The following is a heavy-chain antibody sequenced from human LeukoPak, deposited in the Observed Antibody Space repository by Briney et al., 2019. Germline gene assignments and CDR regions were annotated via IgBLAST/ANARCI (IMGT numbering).Heavy chain of an antibody. CDR2: INPNSGGT. Sequence: ASVKVSCKASGYTFTGYYTHWVRQAPGQGLEWMGWINPNSGGTNYAQKFQGWVTMTRDTSISTAYMELSRLRSDDTAVYYCARDVAAAGGEYYYYGMDVWGQGTTVTVSS. V-gene: IGHV1-2*04. CDR1: GYTFTGYY. D-gene: IGHD6-13*01. CDR3: ARDVAAAGGEYYYYGMDV. J-gene: IGHJ6*02.